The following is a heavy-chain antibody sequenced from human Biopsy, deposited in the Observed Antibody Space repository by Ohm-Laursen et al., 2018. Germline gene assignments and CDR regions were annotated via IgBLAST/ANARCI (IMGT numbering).Heavy chain of an antibody. V-gene: IGHV4-34*01. CDR2: INHSGST. D-gene: IGHD6-19*01. Sequence: GTLSLTCAVYGGSFSGYYWSWIRQPPGKGLERIGEINHSGSTNYNPSLKSRVTISVDTSKNQFSLKLSSVTAADTAVYYCARGRLRAVARFDYWGQGTLVTVSS. CDR3: ARGRLRAVARFDY. J-gene: IGHJ4*02. CDR1: GGSFSGYY.